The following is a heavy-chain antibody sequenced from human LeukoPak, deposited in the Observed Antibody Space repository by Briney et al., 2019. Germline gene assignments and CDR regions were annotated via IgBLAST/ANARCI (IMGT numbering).Heavy chain of an antibody. Sequence: SETLSLTCSVSGGSISSYYWSWIRQPPGKGLEWIGYIYDSGSTNYKSPLKSRVTMSGDTSKNQFSLKLSSVTAADTAVYYCARHAESGYDRFDHWGRGTLVTVSS. V-gene: IGHV4-59*08. CDR3: ARHAESGYDRFDH. CDR2: IYDSGST. D-gene: IGHD5-12*01. J-gene: IGHJ4*02. CDR1: GGSISSYY.